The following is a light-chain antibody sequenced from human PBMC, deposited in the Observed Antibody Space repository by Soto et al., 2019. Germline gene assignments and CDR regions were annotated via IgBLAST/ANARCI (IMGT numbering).Light chain of an antibody. Sequence: EIVLTQSPATLSLSPGERATLSCRASQSIGLAIAWYQHKPGQAPRLLIFDASQRDTGIPDRFSGSGSGTDFTLPLSRVEPEDFEVYYCQQYGSLPITFGQGTRLEIK. V-gene: IGKV3-20*01. CDR3: QQYGSLPIT. J-gene: IGKJ5*01. CDR1: QSIGLA. CDR2: DAS.